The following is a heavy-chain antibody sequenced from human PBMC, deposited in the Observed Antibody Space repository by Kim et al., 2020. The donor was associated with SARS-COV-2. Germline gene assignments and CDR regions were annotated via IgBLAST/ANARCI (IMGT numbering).Heavy chain of an antibody. Sequence: ASVKVSCKASGYTFTGYYMHWVRQAPGQGLEWMGRINPNSGGTNYAQKFQGRVTMTRDTSISTAYMELSRLRSDDTAVYYCARDSYDFWSGPGMDVWGQGTTVTVSS. V-gene: IGHV1-2*06. CDR3: ARDSYDFWSGPGMDV. D-gene: IGHD3-3*01. J-gene: IGHJ6*02. CDR2: INPNSGGT. CDR1: GYTFTGYY.